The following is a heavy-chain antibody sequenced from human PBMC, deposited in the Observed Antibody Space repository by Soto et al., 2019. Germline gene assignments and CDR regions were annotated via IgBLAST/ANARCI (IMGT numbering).Heavy chain of an antibody. V-gene: IGHV4-4*07. CDR1: GGSISSYY. Sequence: KPSETLSLTCTVSGGSISSYYWSWIRQPAGKGLEWIGRIYTSGSTNYSPSLKSRVTMSVDTSKNQFSLKLSSVTAADTAVYYCARDKLGSGSYLGNFYGMDVWGQGTTVTVSS. D-gene: IGHD3-10*02. CDR2: IYTSGST. J-gene: IGHJ6*02. CDR3: ARDKLGSGSYLGNFYGMDV.